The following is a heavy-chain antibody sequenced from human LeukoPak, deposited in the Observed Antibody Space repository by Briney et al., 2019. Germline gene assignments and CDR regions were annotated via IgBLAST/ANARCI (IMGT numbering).Heavy chain of an antibody. D-gene: IGHD2-15*01. CDR3: ARDGGCTGGSCYRRFDY. J-gene: IGHJ4*02. CDR2: IYYSGST. CDR1: GGSISSYY. Sequence: SETLSLTCTVSGGSISSYYWSWIRQPPGKGLEWIGYIYYSGSTNYNPSLKSRVTISVDTSKSQFSLKLSSVTAEDTAVYYCARDGGCTGGSCYRRFDYWGQGTLVTVSS. V-gene: IGHV4-59*12.